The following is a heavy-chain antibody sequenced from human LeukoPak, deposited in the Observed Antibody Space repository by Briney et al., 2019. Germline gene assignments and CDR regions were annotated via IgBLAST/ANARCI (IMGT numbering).Heavy chain of an antibody. D-gene: IGHD2-15*01. V-gene: IGHV3-9*01. CDR1: GFRLDYYA. Sequence: PGGSLRLSCAGSGFRLDYYAMHWVRQPPGKGLQWVSSISWDSGNTAYADSVKGRFTISRYNAKNFLYLQMNSLRDDDTALYYCIKDIGLDLLKDVFDLWGQGARVTVSS. J-gene: IGHJ3*01. CDR2: ISWDSGNT. CDR3: IKDIGLDLLKDVFDL.